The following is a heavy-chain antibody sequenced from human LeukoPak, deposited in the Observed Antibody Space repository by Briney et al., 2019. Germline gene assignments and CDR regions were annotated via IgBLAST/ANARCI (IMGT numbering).Heavy chain of an antibody. V-gene: IGHV3-21*01. Sequence: GGSLRLSCAASGFTFSSYSMNWVRQAPGKGLEWVSSISSSSSYIYYADSVKGRLTISRDNAKNSLYLQMNSLRAEDTAVYYCARVRWDSFGVVTNFDYWGQGTLVTVSS. D-gene: IGHD3-3*01. CDR2: ISSSSSYI. CDR1: GFTFSSYS. J-gene: IGHJ4*02. CDR3: ARVRWDSFGVVTNFDY.